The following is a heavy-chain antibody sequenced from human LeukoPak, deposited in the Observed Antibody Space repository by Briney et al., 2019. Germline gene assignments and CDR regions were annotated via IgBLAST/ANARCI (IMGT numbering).Heavy chain of an antibody. Sequence: GGSLRLSCTASGFTFDDYFMHWVRQFPGKSLEWVSLISRDGGRVFYADSVKGRFTIYRDNSKNSLYLQMNFLTVDDTAFYYCAKDRGYGDYFANFDSWGQGTLVTVSS. D-gene: IGHD4-17*01. J-gene: IGHJ5*01. CDR2: ISRDGGRV. CDR1: GFTFDDYF. V-gene: IGHV3-43D*03. CDR3: AKDRGYGDYFANFDS.